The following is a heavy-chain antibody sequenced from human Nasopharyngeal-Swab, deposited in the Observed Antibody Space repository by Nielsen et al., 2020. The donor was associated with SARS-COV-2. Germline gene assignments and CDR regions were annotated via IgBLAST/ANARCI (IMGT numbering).Heavy chain of an antibody. Sequence: SETLSLTCTVSGGSISSYYWSWIRQPAGKGLEWIGRIYTSGSTNYNPSLKSRVTMSVDTSKNQFSLKLSSVTAADTAVYYCARDYDYYDSSGNSNWSDPWGQGTLVTVSS. D-gene: IGHD3-22*01. CDR3: ARDYDYYDSSGNSNWSDP. CDR1: GGSISSYY. J-gene: IGHJ5*02. CDR2: IYTSGST. V-gene: IGHV4-4*07.